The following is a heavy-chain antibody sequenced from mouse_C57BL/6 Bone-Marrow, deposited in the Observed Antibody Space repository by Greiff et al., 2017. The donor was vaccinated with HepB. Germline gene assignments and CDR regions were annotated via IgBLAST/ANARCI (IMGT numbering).Heavy chain of an antibody. D-gene: IGHD2-2*01. CDR1: GYTFTSYW. Sequence: QVQLQQSGAELVKPGASVKLSRKASGYTFTSYWMHWVKQRPGQGLEWIGMIHPNSGSTNYNEKFKSKATLTVDKSSSTAYMQLSSLTSEDSAVYYCARSGWPLVSFDYWGQGTTLTVSS. CDR2: IHPNSGST. CDR3: ARSGWPLVSFDY. V-gene: IGHV1-64*01. J-gene: IGHJ2*01.